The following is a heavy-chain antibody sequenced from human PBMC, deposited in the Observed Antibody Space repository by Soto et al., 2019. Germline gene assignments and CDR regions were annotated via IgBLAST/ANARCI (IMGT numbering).Heavy chain of an antibody. CDR2: IYYSGST. J-gene: IGHJ4*02. D-gene: IGHD3-10*01. V-gene: IGHV4-30-4*01. Sequence: SETLSLTCTVSGGSISSGDYYWSWIRQPPGKGLEWIGYIYYSGSTYYNPSLKSRVTISVGTSKNQFSLKLSSVTAADTAVYYCARAGAGSYYSGSGMTYWGQGTLVTVSS. CDR1: GGSISSGDYY. CDR3: ARAGAGSYYSGSGMTY.